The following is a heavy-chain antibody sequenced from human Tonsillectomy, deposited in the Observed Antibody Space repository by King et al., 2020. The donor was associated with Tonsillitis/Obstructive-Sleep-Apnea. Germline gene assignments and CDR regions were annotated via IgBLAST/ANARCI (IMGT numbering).Heavy chain of an antibody. CDR3: ARLDNTGSSLLFGGHFDL. V-gene: IGHV5-51*01. J-gene: IGHJ2*01. CDR1: GYRFTSYW. D-gene: IGHD1-26*01. CDR2: IYPGVSDT. Sequence: QLVQSGAEVKKPGESLKITCQGSGYRFTSYWIAWVRQVPGKGLDWMGIIYPGVSDTRYSPSFQGQVPISADRSIDTAYLQWGSLRASDTAMYYCARLDNTGSSLLFGGHFDLWGRGTLVTVSS.